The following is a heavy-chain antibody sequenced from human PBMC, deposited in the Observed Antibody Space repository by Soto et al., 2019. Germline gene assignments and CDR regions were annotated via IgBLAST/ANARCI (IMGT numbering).Heavy chain of an antibody. CDR3: ARDQYCSPSTCLGYMDV. J-gene: IGHJ6*03. CDR2: IITMLGIT. CDR1: GDTFTSHT. Sequence: HVQLVQSGAEMKKPGSSVKVSCQASGDTFTSHTITWVRQAPGQGLEWVGRIITMLGITDYAQRLQGRVTITADKSTSIAYMEMRNLRSEDTALCSCARDQYCSPSTCLGYMDVWGGGTTVIVSS. V-gene: IGHV1-69*08. D-gene: IGHD2-2*01.